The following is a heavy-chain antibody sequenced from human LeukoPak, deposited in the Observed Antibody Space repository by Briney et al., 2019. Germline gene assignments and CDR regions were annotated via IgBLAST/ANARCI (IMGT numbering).Heavy chain of an antibody. CDR3: AIHPSDSSGYFSY. CDR2: IDTKTGNP. Sequence: ASVKVSCKASGYTFSSCAINWVRQAPGQGLEYMGWIDTKTGNPTYAQGFTGRFVFSLDTSDSTAYLQISSLKAEDTAVYYCAIHPSDSSGYFSYWGRGALVTVSS. V-gene: IGHV7-4-1*02. J-gene: IGHJ4*02. D-gene: IGHD3-22*01. CDR1: GYTFSSCA.